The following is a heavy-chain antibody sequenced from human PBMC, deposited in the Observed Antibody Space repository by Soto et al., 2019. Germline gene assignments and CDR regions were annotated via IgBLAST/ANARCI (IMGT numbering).Heavy chain of an antibody. CDR1: GFTFSGSA. J-gene: IGHJ4*01. CDR3: TRDSSGWPD. CDR2: IRSKVNSYAT. Sequence: EVQLVESGGGLVQPGGSLKLSCAASGFTFSGSAMHWVRQTSGKGLEWVGRIRSKVNSYATAYAASVKGRFTISRDDSKNTAYLQMNSLKTEDTAVYYCTRDSSGWPDWGHGTLVTVSS. D-gene: IGHD6-19*01. V-gene: IGHV3-73*02.